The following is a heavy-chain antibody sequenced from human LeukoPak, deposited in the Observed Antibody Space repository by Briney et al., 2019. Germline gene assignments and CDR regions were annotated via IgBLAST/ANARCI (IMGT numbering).Heavy chain of an antibody. D-gene: IGHD2-2*01. CDR3: ARQLPAANFFMTYEDYWYFDL. CDR1: GGSFSGYY. Sequence: SSETLSLTCTVYGGSFSGYYWSWIRQPPGKGLEWIGEINHSGSTNYNPSLKSRVTISVDTSKNQFSLKLSSVTAADTAVYYCARQLPAANFFMTYEDYWYFDLWGRGTLVTVSS. V-gene: IGHV4-34*01. J-gene: IGHJ2*01. CDR2: INHSGST.